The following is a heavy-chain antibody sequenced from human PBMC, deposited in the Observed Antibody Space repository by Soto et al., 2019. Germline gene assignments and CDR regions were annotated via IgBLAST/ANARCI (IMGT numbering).Heavy chain of an antibody. J-gene: IGHJ6*03. D-gene: IGHD3-16*01. CDR3: ARFGGDQYYYYYMDV. V-gene: IGHV3-21*01. Sequence: PGGSLRLSCASSGFTFSSYSMNWVRQAPGKGLEWVSSISSSSSYIYYADSVKGRFTISRDNAKNSLYLQMNSLRAEDTAVYYCARFGGDQYYYYYMDVWGKGTTVTVSS. CDR1: GFTFSSYS. CDR2: ISSSSSYI.